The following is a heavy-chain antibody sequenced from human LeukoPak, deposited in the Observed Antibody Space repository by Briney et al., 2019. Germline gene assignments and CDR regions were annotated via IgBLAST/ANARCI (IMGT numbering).Heavy chain of an antibody. D-gene: IGHD3-10*01. CDR3: AKGSDLAVDRGTFDY. V-gene: IGHV3-23*01. CDR1: GFTFSSYA. CDR2: ISGSGGST. Sequence: GGSLRLSCAASGFTFSSYAMSWVRQAPGKGLEWVSAISGSGGSTYYADSVKGRFTISRDNSKNTLYLQMNSLSAEDTAVYYCAKGSDLAVDRGTFDYWGQGTLVTVSS. J-gene: IGHJ4*02.